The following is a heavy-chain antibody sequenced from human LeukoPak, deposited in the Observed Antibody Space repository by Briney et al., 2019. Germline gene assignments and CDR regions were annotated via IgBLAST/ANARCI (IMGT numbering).Heavy chain of an antibody. D-gene: IGHD4-23*01. Sequence: SVKVSCKASGGTFSSPAISWVRQAPGQWLELMGGSIPLFGTANYAQKFQGRVTITAVESMSTAYMELSSLRSEDTAVYYCARGWLAETTVVTPYNYWGQGTLVTVSS. CDR2: SIPLFGTA. V-gene: IGHV1-69*01. J-gene: IGHJ4*02. CDR3: ARGWLAETTVVTPYNY. CDR1: GGTFSSPA.